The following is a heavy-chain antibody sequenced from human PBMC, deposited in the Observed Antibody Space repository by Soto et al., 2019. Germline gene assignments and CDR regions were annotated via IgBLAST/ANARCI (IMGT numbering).Heavy chain of an antibody. D-gene: IGHD3-3*01. CDR2: ISSSGSTI. Sequence: GGSLRLSCAASGFTFSDYYMSWIRQAPGKGLEWVSYISSSGSTIYYADSVKGRFPISRDNAKNSLYLQMNSLRAEDTAVYYCARDNDFGVVHDAFDIWGQGTMVTVSS. CDR1: GFTFSDYY. J-gene: IGHJ3*02. V-gene: IGHV3-11*01. CDR3: ARDNDFGVVHDAFDI.